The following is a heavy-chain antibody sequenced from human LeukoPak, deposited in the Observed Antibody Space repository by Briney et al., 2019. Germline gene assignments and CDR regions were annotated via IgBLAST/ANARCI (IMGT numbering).Heavy chain of an antibody. D-gene: IGHD3-22*01. Sequence: GGSLRLSCAASGFTFSNYGMHWVRQAPGKGLEWVALIWYDGSNKYYADSVRGRFAISRDNSENTLYLQMNRLRVEDTAVYYCARPPSAGYFAGSGYPDYGAQGPLVTVPS. CDR3: ARPPSAGYFAGSGYPDY. CDR1: GFTFSNYG. V-gene: IGHV3-33*01. J-gene: IGHJ4*02. CDR2: IWYDGSNK.